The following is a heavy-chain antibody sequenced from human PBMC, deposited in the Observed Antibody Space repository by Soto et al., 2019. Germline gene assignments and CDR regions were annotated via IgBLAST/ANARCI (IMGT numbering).Heavy chain of an antibody. J-gene: IGHJ5*02. D-gene: IGHD1-26*01. Sequence: SETLSLTCTVSGGSFISTTYYSGWIRQPPGKGQEWISNIYYSGTTSYNPSLKSRVTMSVDAYKNQSSLKLSSVTAADTAVYYCARLDWPTTNSYIVGRGFAHWGQGTLVTVSS. V-gene: IGHV4-39*01. CDR1: GGSFISTTYY. CDR2: IYYSGTT. CDR3: ARLDWPTTNSYIVGRGFAH.